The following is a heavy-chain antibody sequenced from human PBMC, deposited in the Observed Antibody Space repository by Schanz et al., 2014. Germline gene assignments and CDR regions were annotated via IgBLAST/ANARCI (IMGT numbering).Heavy chain of an antibody. Sequence: QVQLVESGGGVVQPGRSLRLSCAASGFTFSNYAMHWVRQAPGKGLDWLAVISFDGRNKYHAQSVKGRFTISRDNSKNTLYLQMNSLRPEDTAVYYCAKEDRNHNSDYVYWGQGTLVTVSS. V-gene: IGHV3-30*18. J-gene: IGHJ4*02. CDR2: ISFDGRNK. CDR3: AKEDRNHNSDYVY. CDR1: GFTFSNYA. D-gene: IGHD3-22*01.